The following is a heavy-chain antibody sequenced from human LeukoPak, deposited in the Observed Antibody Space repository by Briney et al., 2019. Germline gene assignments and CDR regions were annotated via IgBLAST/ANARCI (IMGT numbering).Heavy chain of an antibody. Sequence: GGSLRLSCAASGFTFSNFGMNWVRQAPGKGLEWVSYISSSSSTIYYADSVKGRFTISRDNAKNSLYLQMNSLRAEDTAVYYCAKVSRGLFGEELAGDFDYWGQGTLVTVSS. D-gene: IGHD3-10*02. CDR3: AKVSRGLFGEELAGDFDY. J-gene: IGHJ4*02. CDR1: GFTFSNFG. V-gene: IGHV3-48*01. CDR2: ISSSSSTI.